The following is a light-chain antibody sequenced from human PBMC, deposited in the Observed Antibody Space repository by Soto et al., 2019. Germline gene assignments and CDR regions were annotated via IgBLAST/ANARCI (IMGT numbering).Light chain of an antibody. CDR2: EVS. CDR1: SSDVGSYNL. Sequence: QSAMTQHASVSGSPGQSITISCTGTSSDVGSYNLVSWYQQHPGKAPKVMIYEVSKRPSGVPNRFSGSKSGNTASLTISGLQAEDEADYYCCSYAGSSTYVFGTGTKVTVL. V-gene: IGLV2-23*02. CDR3: CSYAGSSTYV. J-gene: IGLJ1*01.